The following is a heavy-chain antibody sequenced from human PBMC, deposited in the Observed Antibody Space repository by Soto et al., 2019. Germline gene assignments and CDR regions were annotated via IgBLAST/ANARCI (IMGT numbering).Heavy chain of an antibody. CDR3: AREWQRAFDY. CDR1: GFTFSGYE. V-gene: IGHV3-48*03. J-gene: IGHJ4*02. CDR2: ISGSGSVI. D-gene: IGHD6-25*01. Sequence: EVQLVESGGGLIQPGGSLRLSCAASGFTFSGYEMNWVRQAPGKGLEWISYISGSGSVIFYADSVKGRLTISRDNAKNSLDLQMNSLRAEDTAVYYRAREWQRAFDYWGQGTLVTVSS.